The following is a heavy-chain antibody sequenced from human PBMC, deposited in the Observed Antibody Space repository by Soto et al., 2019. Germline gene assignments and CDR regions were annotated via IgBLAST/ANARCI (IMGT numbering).Heavy chain of an antibody. Sequence: EVQLLESGGGLVQPGGSLRLSCAASGFTFSSYAMNWVRQAPGKGLEWVSSISGDGYNTYYADSVKGRFTISRDNSKNTLYVQMSSLRADDTAIYYCAKDDDSSGYSYYSDYWCQGTLVTVSS. J-gene: IGHJ4*02. V-gene: IGHV3-23*01. CDR2: ISGDGYNT. CDR3: AKDDDSSGYSYYSDY. CDR1: GFTFSSYA. D-gene: IGHD3-22*01.